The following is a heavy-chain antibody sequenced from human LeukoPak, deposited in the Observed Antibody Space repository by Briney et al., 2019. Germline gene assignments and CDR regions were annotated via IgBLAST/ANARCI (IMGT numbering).Heavy chain of an antibody. J-gene: IGHJ6*02. CDR2: IAAGGTT. D-gene: IGHD5-18*01. CDR3: ARAMSYGLGLDV. V-gene: IGHV3-69-1*01. CDR1: GFTFSNYA. Sequence: PGGSLRLSCAASGFTFSNYAMSWVRQAPGEGLEWVSAIAAGGTTYYADSVKGRFTISRDNAKNSLYLQMNSLRAEDTAVYYCARAMSYGLGLDVWGQGTTVTVSS.